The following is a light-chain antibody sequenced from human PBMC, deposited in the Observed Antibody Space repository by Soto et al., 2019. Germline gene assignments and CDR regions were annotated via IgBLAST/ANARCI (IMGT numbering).Light chain of an antibody. CDR1: TGAVTSGYY. J-gene: IGLJ2*01. V-gene: IGLV7-43*01. Sequence: QAVVTQEPSLTVSPGGTGTLTCASSTGAVTSGYYPNWFQQKPGQAPRALIYNTSNKHSWTPARFSGSLLGGKAALTLSGVQPEDEAEYYCLLYYGGAGVFGGGTRLTVL. CDR3: LLYYGGAGV. CDR2: NTS.